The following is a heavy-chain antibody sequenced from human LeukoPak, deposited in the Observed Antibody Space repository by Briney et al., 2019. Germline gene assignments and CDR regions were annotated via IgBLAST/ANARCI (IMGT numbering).Heavy chain of an antibody. D-gene: IGHD6-19*01. Sequence: GMSLRLSCAASGFIFSHYAMHWVRQAPGKGLEWVALIWYDGSNKYYADSVKGRFTISRDNSKNTLYLQMNSLRAEDTALYYCARRYSSAWNFDSWGQGTLVTVSS. CDR3: ARRYSSAWNFDS. CDR2: IWYDGSNK. V-gene: IGHV3-33*08. J-gene: IGHJ4*02. CDR1: GFIFSHYA.